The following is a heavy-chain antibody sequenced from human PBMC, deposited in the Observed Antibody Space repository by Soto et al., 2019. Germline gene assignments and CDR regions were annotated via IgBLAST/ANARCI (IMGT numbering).Heavy chain of an antibody. Sequence: SETLSLTCTVSGGSISSSSYYWGWIRQPPGKGLEWIGSIYYSGSTYYNPSLKSRVTISVDTSKNQFSLKLSSVTAADTAVYYCARQDYYDSSGYYKFRLPKNWGQGTLVTVSS. CDR1: GGSISSSSYY. V-gene: IGHV4-39*01. CDR3: ARQDYYDSSGYYKFRLPKN. J-gene: IGHJ4*02. CDR2: IYYSGST. D-gene: IGHD3-22*01.